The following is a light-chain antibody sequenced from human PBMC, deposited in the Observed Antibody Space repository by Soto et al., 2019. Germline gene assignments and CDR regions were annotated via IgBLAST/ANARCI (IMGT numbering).Light chain of an antibody. CDR3: QQLNSYPVT. J-gene: IGKJ4*01. CDR1: QGISSY. Sequence: DIQLTQSPSFLSASIGDRVTITCRASQGISSYLGWYQQKPGKAPKLLIYAASTLQSGVPSRFSSSGSGTEFTLTISSLQPEDFATFYCQQLNSYPVTFGGGTKVEIK. V-gene: IGKV1-9*01. CDR2: AAS.